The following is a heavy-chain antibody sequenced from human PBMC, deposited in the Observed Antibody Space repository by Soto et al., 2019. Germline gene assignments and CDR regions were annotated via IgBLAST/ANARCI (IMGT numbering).Heavy chain of an antibody. V-gene: IGHV3-73*01. CDR2: IRSKANSYAT. Sequence: GGSLRLSCAASGFTFSGSAMHWVRQASGKGLEWVGRIRSKANSYATAYAASVKGRFTISRDDSKNTAYLQMNSLKTEDTAVYYCTAQEGDYPGLFDYWGQGTLVTVSS. CDR1: GFTFSGSA. CDR3: TAQEGDYPGLFDY. J-gene: IGHJ4*02. D-gene: IGHD3-16*01.